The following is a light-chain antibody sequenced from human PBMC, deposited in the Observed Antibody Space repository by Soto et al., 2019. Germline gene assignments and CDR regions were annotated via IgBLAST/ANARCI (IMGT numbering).Light chain of an antibody. J-gene: IGKJ4*01. V-gene: IGKV3-20*01. CDR1: QSVSNTY. CDR2: GAS. Sequence: EVVLTPSPGTLSLSPGERATLSCRASQSVSNTYVAWYQHIPGQTPRLLIYGASNRATGIPDRFSGSGSGTDFTLTISRLEPEDFAVYYCQQFSSYPLTFGGGTKVDIK. CDR3: QQFSSYPLT.